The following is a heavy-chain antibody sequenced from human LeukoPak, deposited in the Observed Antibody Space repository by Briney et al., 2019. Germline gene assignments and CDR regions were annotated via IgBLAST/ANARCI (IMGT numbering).Heavy chain of an antibody. D-gene: IGHD1-1*01. Sequence: SQTLSLTCTVSGGSISSGGYYWSWIRQPPGKGLEWIGEINHSGSTNYNPSLKSRVTISVDTSKNQFSLKLSSVTAADTAVYYCARGRTSDYWGQGTLVTVSS. J-gene: IGHJ4*02. CDR3: ARGRTSDY. CDR1: GGSISSGGYY. CDR2: INHSGST. V-gene: IGHV4-30-2*01.